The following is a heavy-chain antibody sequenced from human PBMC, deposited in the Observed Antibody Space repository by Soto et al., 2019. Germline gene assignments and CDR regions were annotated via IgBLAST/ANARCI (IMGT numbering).Heavy chain of an antibody. Sequence: PSETLSLTCTVSGGSISSYYWSWIRQPPGKGLEWIGYIYYSGSTNYNPSLKSRVTISVDTSKNQFSLKLNSMTAADTAVYYCARHNYGSGSTYFGYWGQGTLVTVS. CDR2: IYYSGST. J-gene: IGHJ4*02. CDR1: GGSISSYY. CDR3: ARHNYGSGSTYFGY. D-gene: IGHD3-10*01. V-gene: IGHV4-59*08.